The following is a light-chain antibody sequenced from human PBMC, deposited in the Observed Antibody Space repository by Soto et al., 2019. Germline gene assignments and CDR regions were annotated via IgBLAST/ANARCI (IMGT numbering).Light chain of an antibody. CDR1: SSDVGGYNY. J-gene: IGLJ1*01. CDR3: AAYTTSSTYV. Sequence: QSALTQPASVSGSPGQSITISCTGTSSDVGGYNYVSWYQHHPGKAPKLILYEASNRPSGVSNRFSGSKSGNTASLTLSGLQAEDEADYYCAAYTTSSTYVFGSGTKVIVL. V-gene: IGLV2-14*01. CDR2: EAS.